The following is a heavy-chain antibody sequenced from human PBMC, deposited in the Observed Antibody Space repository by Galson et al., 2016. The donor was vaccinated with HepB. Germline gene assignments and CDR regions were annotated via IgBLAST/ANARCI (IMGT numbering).Heavy chain of an antibody. J-gene: IGHJ6*02. CDR3: AIPSEPYYYGMDV. Sequence: SGAEVKKPGESLKISCKSSGYSFTSYWIGWVRQMPGKGLEWMGIIYPGDSDTRYSPSFQGQVTISADKSISTAYLRWSSLKASDTAMYYCAIPSEPYYYGMDVWGQGTTVTVSS. CDR2: IYPGDSDT. CDR1: GYSFTSYW. V-gene: IGHV5-51*03.